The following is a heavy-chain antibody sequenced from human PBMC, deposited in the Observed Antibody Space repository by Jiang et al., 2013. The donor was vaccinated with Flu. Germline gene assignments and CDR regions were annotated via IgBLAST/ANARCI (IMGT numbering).Heavy chain of an antibody. D-gene: IGHD2-21*01. Sequence: INPSGGSTSYAQKFQGRVTMTRDTSTSTVYMELSSLRSEDTAVYYCARGETEILSIPYDYWGQGTLVTVSS. V-gene: IGHV1-46*01. CDR2: INPSGGST. J-gene: IGHJ4*02. CDR3: ARGETEILSIPYDY.